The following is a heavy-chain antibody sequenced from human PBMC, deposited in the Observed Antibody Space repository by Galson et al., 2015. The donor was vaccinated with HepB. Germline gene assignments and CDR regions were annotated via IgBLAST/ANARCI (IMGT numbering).Heavy chain of an antibody. CDR2: ISTSSGYK. CDR3: ARDKGDRDLAYCGGDCYVLDY. Sequence: SLRLSCAATGFMFSSYYMSWVRQAPGKGLEWVSSISTSSGYKYYADSVKGRFTISRDNAKNSLYLQMNSLRAEDTAVYYCARDKGDRDLAYCGGDCYVLDYWGQGTLVTVSS. D-gene: IGHD2-21*01. V-gene: IGHV3-21*01. J-gene: IGHJ4*02. CDR1: GFMFSSYY.